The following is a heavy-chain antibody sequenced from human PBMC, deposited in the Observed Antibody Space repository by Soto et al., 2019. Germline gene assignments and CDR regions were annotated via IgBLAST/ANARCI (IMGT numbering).Heavy chain of an antibody. V-gene: IGHV2-70*11. CDR1: GFSLSTSGMC. J-gene: IGHJ4*02. CDR2: IDWDDDK. CDR3: ARIHDSSGYLYSPPDY. D-gene: IGHD3-22*01. Sequence: GSGPTLVNPTQTLTLTCTFSGFSLSTSGMCVSWIRQPPGKALEWLARIDWDDDKYYSTSLKTRLTISKDTSKNQVVLTMTNMDPVDTATYYCARIHDSSGYLYSPPDYWGQGTLVTVSS.